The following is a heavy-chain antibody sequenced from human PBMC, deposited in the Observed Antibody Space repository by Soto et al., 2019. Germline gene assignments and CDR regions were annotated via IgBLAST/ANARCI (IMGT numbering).Heavy chain of an antibody. D-gene: IGHD6-19*01. CDR1: GYTFTTYG. CDR2: ISTYNANT. V-gene: IGHV1-18*01. CDR3: ARDRSGWYYY. Sequence: ASVKVSCKASGYTFTTYGISWVRQAPGQGLEWMGWISTYNANTNYAQKLQGRVTMTTDTSTSTAYMELRSLRSEDTAVYYCARDRSGWYYYWGQGTLVTVSS. J-gene: IGHJ4*02.